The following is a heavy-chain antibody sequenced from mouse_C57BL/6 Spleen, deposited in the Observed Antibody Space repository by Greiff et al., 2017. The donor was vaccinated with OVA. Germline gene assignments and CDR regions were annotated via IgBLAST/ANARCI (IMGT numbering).Heavy chain of an antibody. CDR3: ARASLGSSYDWFAY. CDR2: IWWDDDK. D-gene: IGHD1-1*01. Sequence: ESGPGILQPSQTLSLTCSFSGFSLSTFGMGVGWIRQPSGKGLEWLAHIWWDDDKYYNPALKSRLTISKDTSKYQVFLKIANVDTADTATYYCARASLGSSYDWFAYWGQGTLVTVSA. CDR1: GFSLSTFGMG. J-gene: IGHJ3*01. V-gene: IGHV8-8*01.